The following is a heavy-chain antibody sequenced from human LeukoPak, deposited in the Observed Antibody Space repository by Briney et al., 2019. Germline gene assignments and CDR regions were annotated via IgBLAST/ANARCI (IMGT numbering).Heavy chain of an antibody. CDR3: ARDTGASGYFRS. J-gene: IGHJ4*02. CDR2: INPNSGGT. D-gene: IGHD3-3*01. V-gene: IGHV1-2*02. Sequence: ASVKVSCKASGYTFTSYAMNWVRQAPGQGLEWMGWINPNSGGTNYAQKFQGRVTMTRDTSISTAYMELSRLRSDDTAVYYCARDTGASGYFRSWGQGTLVTVSS. CDR1: GYTFTSYA.